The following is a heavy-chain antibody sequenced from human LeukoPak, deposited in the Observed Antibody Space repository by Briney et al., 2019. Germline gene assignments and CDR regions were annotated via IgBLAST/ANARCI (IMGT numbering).Heavy chain of an antibody. CDR3: ASLRKSGTRRAGYFDY. CDR1: GGSITSYY. V-gene: IGHV4-59*05. J-gene: IGHJ4*02. Sequence: SETLSLTCTVSGGSITSYYWSWIRQPPGKGLEWIGSIYYSGSTYYNPSLKSRVTISVDTSKNQFSLKLSSVTAADTAVYYCASLRKSGTRRAGYFDYWGQGTLVTVSS. D-gene: IGHD6-13*01. CDR2: IYYSGST.